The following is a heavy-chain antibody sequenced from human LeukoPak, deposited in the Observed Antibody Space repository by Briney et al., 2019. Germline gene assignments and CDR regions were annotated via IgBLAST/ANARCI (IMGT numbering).Heavy chain of an antibody. CDR1: GFTFNSYG. CDR2: ISGSGGST. D-gene: IGHD3-22*01. Sequence: GGSLRLSCAASGFTFNSYGMNWVRQAPGKELEWVSLISGSGGSTYYTDSVKGRFTISRDNSKNTVYLQMNSLRAEDTAVYYCAKGDRSGYDYFDYWGQGTLVTVSS. CDR3: AKGDRSGYDYFDY. V-gene: IGHV3-23*01. J-gene: IGHJ4*02.